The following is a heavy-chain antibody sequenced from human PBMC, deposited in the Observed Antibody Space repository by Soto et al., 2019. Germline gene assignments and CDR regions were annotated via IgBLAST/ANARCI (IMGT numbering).Heavy chain of an antibody. J-gene: IGHJ6*02. D-gene: IGHD4-4*01. CDR1: GYSFTTYW. CDR2: INPGDSDI. V-gene: IGHV5-51*01. Sequence: GESLKISCTASGYSFTTYWIAWVRQMPGKGLEWMGIINPGDSDIRYSPSFQGQVTISADNSISTAYLQWSSLKASDTAMYYCERHEQFYYSYYGMDVWGQGPAVTVYS. CDR3: ERHEQFYYSYYGMDV.